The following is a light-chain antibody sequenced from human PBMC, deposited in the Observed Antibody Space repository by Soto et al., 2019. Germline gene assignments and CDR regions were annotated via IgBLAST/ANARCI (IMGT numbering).Light chain of an antibody. CDR3: QQSYSTPT. Sequence: DIQMTQSPSSLSASVGDRVTITCRPSQGIGTALAWYQQKPGAVPKLLIYAASSLQSGVPSRFSGSGSGTDFTLTISSLQPEDFATYYCQQSYSTPTFGQGTKVDIK. CDR2: AAS. CDR1: QGIGTA. V-gene: IGKV1-39*01. J-gene: IGKJ1*01.